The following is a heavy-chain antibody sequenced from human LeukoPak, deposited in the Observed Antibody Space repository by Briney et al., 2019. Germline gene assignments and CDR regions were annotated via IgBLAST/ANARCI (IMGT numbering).Heavy chain of an antibody. Sequence: GGPLRLSCAASGFTFSSYSMNWVRQAPGKGLEWVSYISSSSSTIYYADSVKGRFTISRDNAKNSLYLQMNSLRAEDTAVYYCARDRRRYGSGSYQLWYWGQGTLVTVSS. CDR1: GFTFSSYS. V-gene: IGHV3-48*01. D-gene: IGHD3-10*01. CDR3: ARDRRRYGSGSYQLWY. CDR2: ISSSSSTI. J-gene: IGHJ4*02.